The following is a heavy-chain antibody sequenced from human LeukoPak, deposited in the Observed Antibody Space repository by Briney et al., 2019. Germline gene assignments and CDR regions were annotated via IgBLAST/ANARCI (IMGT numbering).Heavy chain of an antibody. CDR3: AKEERYYYDSSGNNVVY. CDR1: GSAFSTYS. D-gene: IGHD3-22*01. J-gene: IGHJ4*02. CDR2: ISPGSSTI. V-gene: IGHV3-48*01. Sequence: GGSLRLSCAASGSAFSTYSMIWVRQAPGKGLEWVSYISPGSSTIYYADFAKGRFTISRDDGEKSLYLQMNPLRAEDTAVYYCAKEERYYYDSSGNNVVYWGQGTLVTVSS.